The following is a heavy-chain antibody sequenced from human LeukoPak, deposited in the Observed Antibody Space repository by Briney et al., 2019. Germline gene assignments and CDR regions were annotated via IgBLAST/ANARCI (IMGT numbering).Heavy chain of an antibody. CDR3: ARNKGYSSSWTPFDY. J-gene: IGHJ4*02. D-gene: IGHD6-13*01. CDR2: IGYDGSNI. CDR1: GFTFSNYG. V-gene: IGHV3-30*02. Sequence: GGSLRLSCVSSGFTFSNYGMHWVRQAPGKGLEWVAYIGYDGSNIFYGDSVKGRFTISRDNSKNTLYLQMNSLKTEDTAMYYCARNKGYSSSWTPFDYWGQGALVHVSS.